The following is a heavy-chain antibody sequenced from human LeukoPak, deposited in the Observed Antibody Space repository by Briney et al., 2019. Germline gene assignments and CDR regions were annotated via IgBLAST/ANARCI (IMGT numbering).Heavy chain of an antibody. D-gene: IGHD5-24*01. V-gene: IGHV4-39*01. CDR3: AKWLLFNRYYYGIDV. CDR2: TYYSGST. Sequence: PSETLSLTCTVSGGSISNSNYYWDWIRQPPGKGLEWIGTTYYSGSTHYNPSLKDRVTISVDTSKNQFSLRLSSVNPADTAVYYCAKWLLFNRYYYGIDVWGRGTTVTVSS. CDR1: GGSISNSNYY. J-gene: IGHJ6*02.